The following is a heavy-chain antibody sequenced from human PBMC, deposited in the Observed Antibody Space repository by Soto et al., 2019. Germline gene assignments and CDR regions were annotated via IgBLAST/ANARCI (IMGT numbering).Heavy chain of an antibody. J-gene: IGHJ4*02. V-gene: IGHV4-59*08. CDR1: GGSISSYY. Sequence: PSETLSLTCTVSGGSISSYYWSWIRQPPGKGLEWIGYIYYSGSTNYNPSLKSRVTISVDTSKNQFSLKLSSVTAADTAVYYCAGGWFGELFFDYWGQGTLVTVSS. CDR2: IYYSGST. CDR3: AGGWFGELFFDY. D-gene: IGHD3-10*01.